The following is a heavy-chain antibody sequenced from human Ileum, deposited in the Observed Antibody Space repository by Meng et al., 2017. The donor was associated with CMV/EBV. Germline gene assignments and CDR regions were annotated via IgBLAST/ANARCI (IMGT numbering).Heavy chain of an antibody. CDR3: ARGVAGGPFDY. J-gene: IGHJ4*02. Sequence: QVQLQESGPGLVKPSQTLSLTCTVSGGSISSGDYYWSWIRQSPGKGLEWIGYIYYSGSTYYNPSLKSRLIISVDTSKNQFSLKLSSVTAADTAVYYCARGVAGGPFDYWGQGTLVTVSS. D-gene: IGHD2-15*01. CDR2: IYYSGST. V-gene: IGHV4-30-4*08. CDR1: GGSISSGDYY.